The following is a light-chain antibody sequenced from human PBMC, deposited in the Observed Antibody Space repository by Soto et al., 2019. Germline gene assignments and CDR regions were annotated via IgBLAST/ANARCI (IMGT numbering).Light chain of an antibody. J-gene: IGKJ1*01. CDR3: QQYNSFST. V-gene: IGKV1-5*03. CDR2: KTS. CDR1: QTISNW. Sequence: IQMTQYPSTLSASVGDRVTITCRATQTISNWLAWYQQKPGKAPKLLIYKTSTLETGVPSRFSGSGSGTEFTLTITSLQPDDFAIYYCQQYNSFSTFGQGTKVEIK.